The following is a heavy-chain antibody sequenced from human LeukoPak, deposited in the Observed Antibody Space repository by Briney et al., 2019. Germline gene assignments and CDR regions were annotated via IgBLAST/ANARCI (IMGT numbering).Heavy chain of an antibody. CDR2: IYYSGIT. Sequence: SETLSLTCSVSGGSISNANDYWGWIRQPPGKGLEWIATIYYSGITYYNPYLKSRVTIFVDMSKNQFSLKLRSVTAADTAMYYCARHSLYGSETVSDYMDVWGKGTSVTVSS. CDR1: GGSISNANDY. D-gene: IGHD3-10*01. CDR3: ARHSLYGSETVSDYMDV. J-gene: IGHJ6*03. V-gene: IGHV4-39*01.